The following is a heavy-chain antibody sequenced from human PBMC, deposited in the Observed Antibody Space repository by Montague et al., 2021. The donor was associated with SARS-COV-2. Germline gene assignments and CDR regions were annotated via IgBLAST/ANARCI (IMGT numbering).Heavy chain of an antibody. V-gene: IGHV3-21*01. CDR2: ISSSSSYI. CDR1: GFTFSSYS. CDR3: ARDDSSSWYINWFDP. J-gene: IGHJ5*02. Sequence: SLRLSCAASGFTFSSYSMNWVRQAPGKGLEWVSSISSSSSYIYYADSVKGRFTISRDNAKNSLYLQMNSLRAVDTAVYYCARDDSSSWYINWFDPRGQGTLVTVSS. D-gene: IGHD6-13*01.